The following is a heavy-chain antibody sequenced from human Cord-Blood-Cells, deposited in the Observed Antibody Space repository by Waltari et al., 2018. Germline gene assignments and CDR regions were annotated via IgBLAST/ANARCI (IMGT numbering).Heavy chain of an antibody. CDR2: IDYSGST. V-gene: IGHV4-39*01. D-gene: IGHD6-6*01. CDR3: ARHQRGISSSPRLGYVDL. Sequence: QLQLQESGPGLVKPSETLSLTCTVSGGSISSSSYYWGWIRQPPGKGLEWIGGIDYSGSTCYNPSLNSRVTISVDTSKNRCYLKLISVTAADTAVYYCARHQRGISSSPRLGYVDLWGRGTLVTVSS. J-gene: IGHJ2*01. CDR1: GGSISSSSYY.